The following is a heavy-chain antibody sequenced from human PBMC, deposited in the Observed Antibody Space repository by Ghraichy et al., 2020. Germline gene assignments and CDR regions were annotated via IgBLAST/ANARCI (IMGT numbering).Heavy chain of an antibody. V-gene: IGHV3-30*02. CDR2: ILSGGGNG. D-gene: IGHD3-22*01. Sequence: GGSLRLSCAASGFTFSSHGMHWVRQAPGKGLEWVAFILSGGGNGYYGDSVKGRFTISRDNSKNTLYLQMNSLRAEDTAVYYCASLPLNYYDNDGYYRDRGFDIWGQGTMVTVSS. J-gene: IGHJ3*02. CDR1: GFTFSSHG. CDR3: ASLPLNYYDNDGYYRDRGFDI.